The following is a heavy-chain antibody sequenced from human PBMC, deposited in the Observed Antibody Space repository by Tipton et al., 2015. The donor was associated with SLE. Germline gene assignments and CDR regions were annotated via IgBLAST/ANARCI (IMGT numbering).Heavy chain of an antibody. V-gene: IGHV3-13*01. CDR1: GFTFSRFD. CDR3: ARGTMGRAPGPDDAFDI. D-gene: IGHD4/OR15-4a*01. Sequence: GSLRLSCAASGFTFSRFDMHWVRQSTGKGLEWVSAIGTLADTFYPDSVRGRFIISRENAKKSLYLQMNNLRIGDTAVYYCARGTMGRAPGPDDAFDIWGQGTMVTVSS. CDR2: IGTLADT. J-gene: IGHJ3*02.